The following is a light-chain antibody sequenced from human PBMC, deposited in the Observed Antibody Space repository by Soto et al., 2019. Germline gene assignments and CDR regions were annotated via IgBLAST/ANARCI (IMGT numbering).Light chain of an antibody. CDR3: QQYGSSPFT. Sequence: EIVLTQSPGTLSLSPGERATLSCRASQSVSSSYLAWYQQKPGQAPRLLIYGASSRATGIPDRFSGSGSGTDFTLTIRRMETEDFAVYSCQQYGSSPFTFGPGTKVDIK. CDR2: GAS. V-gene: IGKV3-20*01. CDR1: QSVSSSY. J-gene: IGKJ3*01.